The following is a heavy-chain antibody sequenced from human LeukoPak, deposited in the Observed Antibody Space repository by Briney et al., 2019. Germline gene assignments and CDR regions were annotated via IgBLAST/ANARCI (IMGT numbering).Heavy chain of an antibody. J-gene: IGHJ4*02. D-gene: IGHD4-17*01. CDR3: AKERRSYGVPFDY. CDR2: IYYTET. V-gene: IGHV4-59*02. CDR1: GGSVSDYY. Sequence: SETLSLTCTVSGGSVSDYYWSWIRQSPGKGLEWIGYIYYTETSYNPSLKSRVTISADTSKNQFSLKLYSVTAEDTAVYYCAKERRSYGVPFDYWGQGTLVTVSS.